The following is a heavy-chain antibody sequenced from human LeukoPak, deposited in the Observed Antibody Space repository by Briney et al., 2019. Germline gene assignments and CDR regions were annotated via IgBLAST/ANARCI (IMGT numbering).Heavy chain of an antibody. Sequence: SETLSLTCTVSGGSISSSSYYWGWIRQPPGKGLEWIGSIYYSGSTYYNPSLKSRVTISVDTSKNQFSLKLSSVTAADTAVYYCARVADYYDSSGYHAFDIWGQGTMVTVSS. CDR2: IYYSGST. J-gene: IGHJ3*02. CDR3: ARVADYYDSSGYHAFDI. D-gene: IGHD3-22*01. CDR1: GGSISSSSYY. V-gene: IGHV4-39*01.